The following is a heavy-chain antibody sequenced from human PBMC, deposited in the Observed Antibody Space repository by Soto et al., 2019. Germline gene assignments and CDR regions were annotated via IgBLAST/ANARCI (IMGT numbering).Heavy chain of an antibody. Sequence: GASVKVSCKASGVTFSSYAISWVRQAPGQGLEWMGGIIPIFGTANYAQKFQGRVTITADKSTSTAYVELSSLRSEDTAVYYCARWRVVVAATGSYYYGMDVWGQGTTVTVSS. V-gene: IGHV1-69*06. CDR3: ARWRVVVAATGSYYYGMDV. D-gene: IGHD2-15*01. CDR2: IIPIFGTA. J-gene: IGHJ6*02. CDR1: GVTFSSYA.